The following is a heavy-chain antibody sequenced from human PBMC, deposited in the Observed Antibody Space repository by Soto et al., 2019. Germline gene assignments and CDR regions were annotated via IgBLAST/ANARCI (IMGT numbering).Heavy chain of an antibody. J-gene: IGHJ4*02. D-gene: IGHD3-16*02. CDR1: GGSISGGRYY. CDR3: ARGGGVIAPVDF. Sequence: QVQLQESGPGLVKASQTLSLTCTVSGGSISGGRYYWSWIRQHPGKVLEWIGNIHYSGTTHYNPSLKSRFTISIDTSKNNFSLKLRSVTAADTAVYFCARGGGVIAPVDFWGQGTLVTVSS. V-gene: IGHV4-31*03. CDR2: IHYSGTT.